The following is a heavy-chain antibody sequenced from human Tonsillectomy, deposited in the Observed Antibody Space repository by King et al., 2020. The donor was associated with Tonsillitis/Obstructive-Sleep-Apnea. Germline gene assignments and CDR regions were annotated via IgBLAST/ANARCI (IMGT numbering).Heavy chain of an antibody. Sequence: QLQLQESGTGLVKPSETLSLTCTVSGASITSYYWTWIRPPPGKGLEWIGYIFYSGSTYYNPSLKSRVTMSLDTSKNQFSLTLSSVTAADTAVYYCARDLKYGGYDSGWFDPWGQGPLVTVSS. D-gene: IGHD5-12*01. V-gene: IGHV4-59*01. CDR3: ARDLKYGGYDSGWFDP. J-gene: IGHJ5*02. CDR1: GASITSYY. CDR2: IFYSGST.